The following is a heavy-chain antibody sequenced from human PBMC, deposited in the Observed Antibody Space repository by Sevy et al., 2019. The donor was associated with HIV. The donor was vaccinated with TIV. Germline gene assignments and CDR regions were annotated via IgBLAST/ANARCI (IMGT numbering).Heavy chain of an antibody. J-gene: IGHJ3*02. D-gene: IGHD3-3*01. CDR1: GFSFDSYG. V-gene: IGHV3-23*01. CDR3: ARAYYDFWSGYFYDAFDI. CDR2: ISGSGTRT. Sequence: GGSLRLSCAVSGFSFDSYGMTWVRQAPGKGLEWVSAISGSGTRTYYADSVKGRFIISRDNSKNTLDLQMNSLRAEDTAVYYCARAYYDFWSGYFYDAFDIWGQGTMVTVSS.